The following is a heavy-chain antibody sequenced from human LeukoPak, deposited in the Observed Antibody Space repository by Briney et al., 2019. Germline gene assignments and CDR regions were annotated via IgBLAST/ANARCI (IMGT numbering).Heavy chain of an antibody. Sequence: ASVKVSCKASGYTFTTYYMHWVRQAPGQGLEWMGIINPSGGSTTYAQKFQGRVTMTEDTSTDTAYMELSSLRSEDTAVYYCATNYDSSGYWYYFDYWGQGTLVTVSS. CDR3: ATNYDSSGYWYYFDY. D-gene: IGHD3-22*01. CDR2: INPSGGST. V-gene: IGHV1-46*01. J-gene: IGHJ4*02. CDR1: GYTFTTYY.